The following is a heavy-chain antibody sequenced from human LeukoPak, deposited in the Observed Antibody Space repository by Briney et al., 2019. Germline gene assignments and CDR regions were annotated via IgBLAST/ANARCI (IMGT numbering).Heavy chain of an antibody. Sequence: SETLSLTCTVSGGSISSSSHYWGWIRQPPGKGLEWIGTFYHGGSTYYNPSLKSRVTISVDTSKNQFSLKLASMTAADTAVYYCASSRISLRFLEYYFDYWGQGTLVTVSS. CDR3: ASSRISLRFLEYYFDY. J-gene: IGHJ4*02. D-gene: IGHD3-3*01. CDR2: FYHGGST. V-gene: IGHV4-39*07. CDR1: GGSISSSSHY.